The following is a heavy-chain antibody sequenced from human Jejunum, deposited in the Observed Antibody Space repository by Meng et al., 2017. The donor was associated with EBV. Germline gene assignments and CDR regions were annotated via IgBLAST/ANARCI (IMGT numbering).Heavy chain of an antibody. CDR2: INHSENK. CDR1: VGSVSDCE. D-gene: IGHD3-10*01. Sequence: MLEVTLSRSCVVPVGSVSDCECNWIRKPPGKGMGWIWKINHSENKNNNYSLDRRGPISVDMYPTNIYLTLSFVSAADSDMYLCERGTTTMDYEFDYWGQGTLVTVSS. V-gene: IGHV4-34*04. CDR3: ERGTTTMDYEFDY. J-gene: IGHJ4*02.